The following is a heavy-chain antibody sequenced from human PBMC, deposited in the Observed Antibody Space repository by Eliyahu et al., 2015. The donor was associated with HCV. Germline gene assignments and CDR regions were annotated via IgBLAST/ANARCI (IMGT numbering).Heavy chain of an antibody. D-gene: IGHD4-17*01. Sequence: EVQLLESGGGLVQPGGSLRLSCAASGFTFSSYAMSWVRQAPGKGLEWVSAISGSGGSTYYADSVKGRFTISRDNSKNTLYLQMNSLRAEDTAVYYCAKDKGTYGDQRGWFDPWGQGTLVTVSS. V-gene: IGHV3-23*01. CDR1: GFTFSSYA. CDR2: ISGSGGST. CDR3: AKDKGTYGDQRGWFDP. J-gene: IGHJ5*02.